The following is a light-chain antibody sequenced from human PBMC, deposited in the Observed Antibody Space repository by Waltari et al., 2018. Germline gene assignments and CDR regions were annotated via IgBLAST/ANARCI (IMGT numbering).Light chain of an antibody. V-gene: IGLV3-21*04. Sequence: SYVLTQPPSVSVAPGQTARITCGGNNIGRESGPWYQHKTGQAPVLVIYYDGGRPSGIPERFSGSNSGDTATLTITGVEAGDEADYYCQVWHTSTDLWVFGGGTKLTVL. J-gene: IGLJ3*02. CDR3: QVWHTSTDLWV. CDR1: NIGRES. CDR2: YDG.